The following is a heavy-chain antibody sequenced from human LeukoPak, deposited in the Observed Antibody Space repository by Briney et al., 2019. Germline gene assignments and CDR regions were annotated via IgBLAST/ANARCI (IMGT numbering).Heavy chain of an antibody. D-gene: IGHD4-17*01. V-gene: IGHV4-39*01. CDR3: ARLGDYEDYFDY. CDR2: IYYSGST. Sequence: SETLSLTCTVSGGSISSSSYYWGWIRQPPGKGLEWIGSIYYSGSTYYNPSLKSRVTISVDTSKNQFSLKLSSVTAADTAVYYCARLGDYEDYFDYWGQGTLVTVSS. J-gene: IGHJ4*02. CDR1: GGSISSSSYY.